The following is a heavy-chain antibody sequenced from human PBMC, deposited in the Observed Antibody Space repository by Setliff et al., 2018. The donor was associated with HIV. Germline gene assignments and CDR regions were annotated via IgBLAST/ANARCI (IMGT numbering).Heavy chain of an antibody. CDR1: GFTFSDYY. D-gene: IGHD3-22*01. Sequence: GGSLRLSCAASGFTFSDYYMAWIRQAPGKGLEWISYIRSSGNTMYYADSVKGRFTISRDNAKNSLYLQVNSLRAEDTAVYYCARFRRSGYNYVEGTALGYWGQGTLVTVSS. J-gene: IGHJ4*02. CDR2: IRSSGNTM. CDR3: ARFRRSGYNYVEGTALGY. V-gene: IGHV3-11*01.